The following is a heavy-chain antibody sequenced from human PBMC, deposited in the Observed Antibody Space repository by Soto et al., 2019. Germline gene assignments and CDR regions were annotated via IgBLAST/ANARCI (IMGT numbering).Heavy chain of an antibody. D-gene: IGHD1-26*01. CDR1: GFTFSSYG. CDR2: ISYDGSNK. CDR3: AKDGYSAAAEYYFDY. Sequence: GGSLRLSCAASGFTFSSYGMHWVRQAPGKGLEWVAVISYDGSNKYYADSVKGRFTISRDNSKNTLYLQMNSLRAEDTAVYYCAKDGYSAAAEYYFDYWGQGTLVTVSS. V-gene: IGHV3-30*18. J-gene: IGHJ4*02.